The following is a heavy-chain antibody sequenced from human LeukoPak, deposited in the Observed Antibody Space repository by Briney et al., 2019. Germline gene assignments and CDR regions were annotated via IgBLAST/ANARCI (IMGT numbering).Heavy chain of an antibody. Sequence: GGSLRLSCAASGFTFSSYAMSWVRQAPGKGLECISGFSGSGGSTYYADSVKGRFTTSRDNSKNTLYLQLNNLRAEDTALYCCAKAFGTNGYYQLPIDFWGQGTLVTVSA. V-gene: IGHV3-23*01. CDR3: AKAFGTNGYYQLPIDF. D-gene: IGHD3-22*01. J-gene: IGHJ4*02. CDR1: GFTFSSYA. CDR2: FSGSGGST.